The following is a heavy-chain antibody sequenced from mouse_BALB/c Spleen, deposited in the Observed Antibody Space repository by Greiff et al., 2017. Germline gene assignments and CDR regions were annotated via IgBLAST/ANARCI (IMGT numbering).Heavy chain of an antibody. J-gene: IGHJ4*01. V-gene: IGHV1-4*01. Sequence: VQLQQSGAELARPGASVKMSCKASGYTFTSYTMHWVKQRPGQGLEWIGYINPSSGYTNYNQKFKDKATLTADKSSSTAYMQLSSLTSEDSAVYYCARAGGNYVGYYAMDYWGQGTSVTDSS. D-gene: IGHD2-1*01. CDR1: GYTFTSYT. CDR3: ARAGGNYVGYYAMDY. CDR2: INPSSGYT.